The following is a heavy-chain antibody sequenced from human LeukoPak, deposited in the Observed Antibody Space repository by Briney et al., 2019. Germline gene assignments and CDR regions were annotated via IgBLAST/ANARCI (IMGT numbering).Heavy chain of an antibody. CDR3: AKDGLAAAGWFDY. J-gene: IGHJ4*02. Sequence: GGSLRLSCAASGFTFSYYGMHWVRQAPGKGLEWVAVISYDGSSKYYADSVKGRFTISRDNSKNTLYLQMNSLRAEDTAVYYCAKDGLAAAGWFDYWGQGTLATVSS. CDR2: ISYDGSSK. D-gene: IGHD6-13*01. CDR1: GFTFSYYG. V-gene: IGHV3-30*18.